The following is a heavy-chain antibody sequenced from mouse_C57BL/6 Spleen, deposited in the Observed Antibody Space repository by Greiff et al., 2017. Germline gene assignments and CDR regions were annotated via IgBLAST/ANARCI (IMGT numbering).Heavy chain of an antibody. J-gene: IGHJ3*01. CDR1: GYTFTDYN. Sequence: VQLKQSGPELVKPGASVKISCKASGYTFTDYNMNWVKQSHGQSLEWIGVINPTYGTTSYTQKFKGKATLTVDQSSSTAYMQLNSLASEDSAVYNRARAGTEAWFAYWGQGTLVTVSA. V-gene: IGHV1-39*01. CDR2: INPTYGTT. CDR3: ARAGTEAWFAY. D-gene: IGHD2-14*01.